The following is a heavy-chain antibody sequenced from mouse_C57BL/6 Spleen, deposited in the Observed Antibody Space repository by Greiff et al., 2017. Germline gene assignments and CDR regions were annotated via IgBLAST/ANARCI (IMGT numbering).Heavy chain of an antibody. CDR3: AREYSWFAY. J-gene: IGHJ3*01. CDR1: GFTFSSYA. CDR2: ISDGGSYT. V-gene: IGHV5-4*01. Sequence: EVKLEESGGGLVKPGGSLKLSCAASGFTFSSYAMSWVRQTPEKRLEWVATISDGGSYTYYPDNVKGRFTISRDNAKNNLYLQMSHLKSEDTAMYYCAREYSWFAYWGQGTLVTVSA.